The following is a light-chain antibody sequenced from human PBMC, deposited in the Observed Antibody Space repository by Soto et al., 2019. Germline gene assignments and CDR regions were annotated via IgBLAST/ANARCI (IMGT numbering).Light chain of an antibody. CDR3: LQYNGYPRT. CDR1: QGIRND. J-gene: IGKJ1*01. V-gene: IGKV1-17*01. Sequence: DIQMTQSPSSLSASVGDRVTISCRASQGIRNDLAWYQQKPGKAPKGLIYTASTLHSGVPSRFSGSGSVTDFTLTISSLQPEDFATYYCLQYNGYPRTFGQGTKVEIK. CDR2: TAS.